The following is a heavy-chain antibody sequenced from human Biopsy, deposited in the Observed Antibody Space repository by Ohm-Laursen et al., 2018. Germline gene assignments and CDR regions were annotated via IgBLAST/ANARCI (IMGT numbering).Heavy chain of an antibody. CDR3: ARSRGSSGIATIYYYGMDV. Sequence: SLSLSCAASGFTLSSYSMNWVRHPPGPGLERVSTISSTSANIYYVDPVKSRFTISRDNAKNSLYLQMNSLRAEDSAVYYCARSRGSSGIATIYYYGMDVWGQGTTVTVSS. V-gene: IGHV3-21*01. D-gene: IGHD3-10*01. CDR2: ISSTSANI. J-gene: IGHJ6*02. CDR1: GFTLSSYS.